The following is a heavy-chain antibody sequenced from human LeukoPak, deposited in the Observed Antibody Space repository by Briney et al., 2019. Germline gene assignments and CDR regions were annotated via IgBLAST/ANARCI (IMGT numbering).Heavy chain of an antibody. D-gene: IGHD2-15*01. V-gene: IGHV3-23*01. CDR1: GFTFSRYA. J-gene: IGHJ4*02. CDR2: TSHSGGST. Sequence: GRTLRLSCAASGFTFSRYAMNWVPQAPGKGLEWVLATSHSGGSTYYADSVKGRFTISRDNSKYTQYLQMNSLRAEDTAVYYCAKDGRRYCSGGSCYSFDYWGQGTLVTVSS. CDR3: AKDGRRYCSGGSCYSFDY.